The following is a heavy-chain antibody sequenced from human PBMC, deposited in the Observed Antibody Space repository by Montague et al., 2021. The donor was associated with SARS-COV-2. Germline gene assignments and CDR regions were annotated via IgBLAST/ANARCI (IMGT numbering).Heavy chain of an antibody. CDR2: ISHGDNN. CDR3: AREAKAVSGRLDS. CDR1: SDSFSSSDW. V-gene: IGHV4-4*02. D-gene: IGHD6-19*01. J-gene: IGHJ4*02. Sequence: SETLSLTCTVSSDSFSSSDWWCRLRQPRGRGLVRIEEISHGDNNNYKSFHKSRVTMSMDKSKNQFSLKLTSVTAADTAVYYCAREAKAVSGRLDSWGQGTLVTVSS.